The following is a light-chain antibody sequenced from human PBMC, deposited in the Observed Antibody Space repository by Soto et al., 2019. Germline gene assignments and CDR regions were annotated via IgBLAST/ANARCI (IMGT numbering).Light chain of an antibody. CDR1: QSVGSD. J-gene: IGKJ1*01. V-gene: IGKV3-20*01. Sequence: EIVMTQSPATLSVSPGERATLSCRASQSVGSDLARYQQKPGQAPRLVIYGASSRATGIPDRFSGSGSGTDFTLTISSLEPEDFAVYYCQQYGSSPRTFGQGTKVDIK. CDR2: GAS. CDR3: QQYGSSPRT.